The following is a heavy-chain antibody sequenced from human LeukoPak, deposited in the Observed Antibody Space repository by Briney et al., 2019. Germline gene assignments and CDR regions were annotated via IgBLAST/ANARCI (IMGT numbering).Heavy chain of an antibody. CDR3: AKARTWFGELLDAFDI. D-gene: IGHD3-10*01. V-gene: IGHV3-30*18. J-gene: IGHJ3*02. CDR1: GFTFSSYG. Sequence: GGSLRLSCAASGFTFSSYGMHWIRQAPGKGLEWVAVISYDGSNKYYADSVKGRFTISRDNSKNTLYLQMNSLRAEDTAVYYCAKARTWFGELLDAFDIWGQGTMVTVSS. CDR2: ISYDGSNK.